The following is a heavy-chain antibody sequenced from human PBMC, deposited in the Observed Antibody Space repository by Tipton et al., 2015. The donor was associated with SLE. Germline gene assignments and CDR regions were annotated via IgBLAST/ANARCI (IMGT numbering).Heavy chain of an antibody. V-gene: IGHV1-69*05. CDR2: TVPTFATA. CDR1: GDTFSDYA. Sequence: QLVQSGPEVKKPGSSVKVSCKASGDTFSDYAFSWVRQAPGQGLEWMGGTVPTFATANYAQNFQGRITITTDESTSTVYMEMSSLRSDDTAVYYCAGVTRGYNYGDFDKWGQGTLVTVSS. D-gene: IGHD5-18*01. CDR3: AGVTRGYNYGDFDK. J-gene: IGHJ4*02.